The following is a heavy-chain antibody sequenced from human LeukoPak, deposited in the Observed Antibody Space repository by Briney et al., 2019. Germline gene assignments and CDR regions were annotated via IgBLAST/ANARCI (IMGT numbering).Heavy chain of an antibody. CDR2: INQSEST. D-gene: IGHD3-10*01. CDR1: GGSFSGYY. V-gene: IGHV4-34*01. CDR3: ARRLKRMLRGVIRGSSDYYSHYYMDV. Sequence: SETLSLTCAVYGGSFSGYYWGWIRQAPGKGLEWIGQINQSESTNYNPSLKSRVSISLDTSKNQFSLKLSSVTAADTAVYYCARRLKRMLRGVIRGSSDYYSHYYMDVWGKGTAVTISS. J-gene: IGHJ6*03.